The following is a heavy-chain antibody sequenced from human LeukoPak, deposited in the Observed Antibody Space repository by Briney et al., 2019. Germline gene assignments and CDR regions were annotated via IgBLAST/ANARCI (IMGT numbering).Heavy chain of an antibody. CDR1: GFTFSSYG. Sequence: GGSLRLSCAASGFTFSSYGMHWVRQAPGKGLEWVAFIRYDGSNKYYADSVKGRFTISRDNSKNTLYLQMNSLRAEDTAVYYCARAPSPLGELFWYYFDYWGQGTLVTVSS. CDR2: IRYDGSNK. J-gene: IGHJ4*02. V-gene: IGHV3-30*02. D-gene: IGHD3-10*01. CDR3: ARAPSPLGELFWYYFDY.